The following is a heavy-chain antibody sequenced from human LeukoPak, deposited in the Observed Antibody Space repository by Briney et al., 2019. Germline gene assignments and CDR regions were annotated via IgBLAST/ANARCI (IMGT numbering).Heavy chain of an antibody. CDR2: ISSSSTYI. Sequence: GGSLRLSCAVSGFIFSSYAMSWVRQAPGKGLEWVSSISSSSTYIYYADSVKGRFTISRDNAKSSLYLQMNSLGVEDTAVYYCASKTWDRGMDVWGQGTTVTVSS. CDR1: GFIFSSYA. J-gene: IGHJ6*02. D-gene: IGHD1-26*01. CDR3: ASKTWDRGMDV. V-gene: IGHV3-21*01.